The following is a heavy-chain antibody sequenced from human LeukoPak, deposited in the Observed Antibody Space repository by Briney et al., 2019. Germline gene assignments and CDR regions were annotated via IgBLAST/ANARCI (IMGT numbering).Heavy chain of an antibody. CDR3: ARGRASLTAWFVP. J-gene: IGHJ5*02. D-gene: IGHD1-20*01. Sequence: GASVKVSCKACGYSFTAYYIHWVRQAPGQGLEWMGWIDPNSGATDSAQKFQGRVTVTRDTSINTVYMELGRLTSDDTAVYYCARGRASLTAWFVPWGQGTLVTVSS. CDR1: GYSFTAYY. V-gene: IGHV1-2*02. CDR2: IDPNSGAT.